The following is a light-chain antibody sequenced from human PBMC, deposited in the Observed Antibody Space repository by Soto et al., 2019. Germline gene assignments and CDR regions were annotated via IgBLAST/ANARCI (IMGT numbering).Light chain of an antibody. Sequence: QTVVTQEPSFSVSPGETVTLSCDLNSGSVSTSYYPGWYQQTPGQAPRTLIYATNKRSSGVPDRFSGSILGNKAALTITGAQADDESDYYCVLYLVSDILVFGGGTKLTVL. J-gene: IGLJ2*01. CDR2: ATN. V-gene: IGLV8-61*01. CDR3: VLYLVSDILV. CDR1: SGSVSTSYY.